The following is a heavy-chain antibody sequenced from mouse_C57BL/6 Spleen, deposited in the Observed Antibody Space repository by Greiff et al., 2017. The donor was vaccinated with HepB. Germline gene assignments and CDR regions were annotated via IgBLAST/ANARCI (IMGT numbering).Heavy chain of an antibody. J-gene: IGHJ3*01. Sequence: QVQLQQPGAELVKPGASVKLSCKASGYTFTSYRMHWVKQRPGQGLEWIGMIHPNSGSTNYNEKFKSKATLTVDKSSSTAYMQLSSLTSEDSAVYYCAREGYYYGSSSWFAYWGQGTLVTVSA. D-gene: IGHD1-1*01. CDR3: AREGYYYGSSSWFAY. CDR1: GYTFTSYR. CDR2: IHPNSGST. V-gene: IGHV1-64*01.